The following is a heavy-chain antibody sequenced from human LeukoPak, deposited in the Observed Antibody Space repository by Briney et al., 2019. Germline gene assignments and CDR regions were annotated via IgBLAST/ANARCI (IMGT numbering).Heavy chain of an antibody. J-gene: IGHJ6*02. D-gene: IGHD6-19*01. CDR2: PEDGET. V-gene: IGHV1-24*01. CDR3: PTEANGWAEYYYGMDV. Sequence: PEDGETIYAQKFQGRVTMTEDTSTDTSYMELSSLRSEDTAVYYCPTEANGWAEYYYGMDVWGQGTTVTVSS.